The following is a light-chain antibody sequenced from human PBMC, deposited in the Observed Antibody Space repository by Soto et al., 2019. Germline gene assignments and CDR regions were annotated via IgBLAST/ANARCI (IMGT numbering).Light chain of an antibody. CDR2: DAS. Sequence: DIPMTQSPSTLSASIGDRITITCRASQSISTYLAWYQQKPGKAPKLLIYDASSLESEVPSRFSGSGSGTEFTLTISSLQPDDFATYYCQQYNTNFGQGTKLEIK. CDR1: QSISTY. J-gene: IGKJ2*01. V-gene: IGKV1-5*01. CDR3: QQYNTN.